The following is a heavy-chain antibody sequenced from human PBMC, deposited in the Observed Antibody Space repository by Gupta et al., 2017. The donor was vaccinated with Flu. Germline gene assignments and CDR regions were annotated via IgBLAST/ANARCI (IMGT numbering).Heavy chain of an antibody. CDR1: GGSFSGYY. CDR2: INPSGNP. V-gene: IGHV4-34*01. J-gene: IGHJ4*02. D-gene: IGHD2-15*01. CDR3: ASCPQDGNWSGWSCYSSPNRPFGY. Sequence: QVQLQQWGAGLLKPSETLSLTCAVYGGSFSGYYWSWIRQPPGKGLEWIGEINPSGNPNYNPALKKSVTLSGDTSKKQFLLKVGSGTAADTAVYYCASCPQDGNWSGWSCYSSPNRPFGYWGQGTLVTGSP.